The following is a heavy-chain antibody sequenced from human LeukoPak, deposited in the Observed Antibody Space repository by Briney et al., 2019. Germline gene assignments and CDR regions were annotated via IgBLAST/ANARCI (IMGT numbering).Heavy chain of an antibody. Sequence: SETLSLTCAVSGYSISSGYYWGWIRQPPGKGLEWIGSIHHSGSTYYNPSLKSRVTISVDTSKNQFSLKLSSVTAADTAVYYCARTSVGATVNYYYYYMDVWGKGTTVTVSS. CDR1: GYSISSGYY. CDR3: ARTSVGATVNYYYYYMDV. CDR2: IHHSGST. J-gene: IGHJ6*03. D-gene: IGHD1-26*01. V-gene: IGHV4-38-2*01.